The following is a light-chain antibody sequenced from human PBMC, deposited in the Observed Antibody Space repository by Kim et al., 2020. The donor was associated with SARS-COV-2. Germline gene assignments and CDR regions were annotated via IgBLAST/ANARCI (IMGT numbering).Light chain of an antibody. J-gene: IGKJ1*01. CDR3: MQTIQLPWT. V-gene: IGKV2D-29*02. Sequence: DSVLTQTPLSLSVTPGQAASISCKSSQSLLHSDGKTYLYWYLQKPGQSPQLLIYQVSNRFSGVPDRFSGRGSGTDFTLRISRGEAEDVGFYYGMQTIQLPWTFGQGTKVDIK. CDR2: QVS. CDR1: QSLLHSDGKTY.